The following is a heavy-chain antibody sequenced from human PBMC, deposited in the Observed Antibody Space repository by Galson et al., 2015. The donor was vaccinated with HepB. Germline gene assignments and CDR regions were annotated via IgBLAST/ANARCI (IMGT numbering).Heavy chain of an antibody. J-gene: IGHJ6*03. CDR1: GFTFTSSA. Sequence: SVKVSCKASGFTFTSSAVQWVRQARGQRLEWIGWIVVGSGNTNYAQKFQERVTITRDMSTSTAYMELSSLRSEDTAVYYCAADVGRLRFFPNYYYYYMDVWGKGTTVTVSS. V-gene: IGHV1-58*01. D-gene: IGHD3-3*01. CDR2: IVVGSGNT. CDR3: AADVGRLRFFPNYYYYYMDV.